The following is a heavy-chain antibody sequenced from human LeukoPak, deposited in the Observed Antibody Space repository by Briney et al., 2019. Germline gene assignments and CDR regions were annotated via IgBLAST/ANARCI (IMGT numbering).Heavy chain of an antibody. CDR3: ARDFAVADGQTATWFDP. J-gene: IGHJ5*02. D-gene: IGHD2-21*01. CDR2: IYYGGTS. CDR1: GAFISTSNYY. V-gene: IGHV4-39*07. Sequence: PSETLSLTCSVSGAFISTSNYYWGWIRQPPGKGLEWIGHIYYGGTSFYTPSLKSRVTISVDTSKNEFSLKLTSVTAADTAVYFCARDFAVADGQTATWFDPWGQGTLVTVSS.